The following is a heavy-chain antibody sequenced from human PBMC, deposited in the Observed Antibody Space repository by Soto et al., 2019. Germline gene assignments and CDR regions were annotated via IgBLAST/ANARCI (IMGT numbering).Heavy chain of an antibody. J-gene: IGHJ2*01. CDR3: ARKAWEPIADYWYSDI. CDR1: GYIFTNYW. CDR2: IDPSDSYT. Sequence: GESLKISCKASGYIFTNYWIGWVRQVPGKGLEWMGRIDPSDSYTNYRPSFEGHVSISADKSISTAYLQWSSLKASDTAMSYCARKAWEPIADYWYSDIWGRGTLVTVSS. V-gene: IGHV5-10-1*01. D-gene: IGHD6-13*01.